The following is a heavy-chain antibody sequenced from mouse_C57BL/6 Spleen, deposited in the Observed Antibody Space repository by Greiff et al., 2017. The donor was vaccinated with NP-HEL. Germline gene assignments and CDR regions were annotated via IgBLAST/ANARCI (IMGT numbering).Heavy chain of an antibody. Sequence: QVQLQQPGAELVRPGSSVKLSCKASGYTFTSYWMHWVKQRPIQGLEWIGNIDPSDSETPYNQKFKDKATLTVDKSSSTAYMQLSSLTSEDSAVYYCARSGSAQAPFDYWGQGTTLTVSS. D-gene: IGHD3-2*02. CDR1: GYTFTSYW. CDR3: ARSGSAQAPFDY. J-gene: IGHJ2*01. CDR2: IDPSDSET. V-gene: IGHV1-52*01.